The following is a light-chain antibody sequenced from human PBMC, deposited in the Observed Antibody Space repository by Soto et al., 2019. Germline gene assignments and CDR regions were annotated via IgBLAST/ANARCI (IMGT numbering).Light chain of an antibody. V-gene: IGKV3-20*01. CDR1: QTISNTF. CDR3: QQYGVSPT. J-gene: IGKJ4*01. Sequence: EIVLTQSPGTLSLSPGERAALSYRASQTISNTFLAWYQQRPGQAPRLLIYGASGRAAGIPDRFSGSGSGTDFTLSISRLEPEDFAVYYCQQYGVSPTFGGGTKVVIK. CDR2: GAS.